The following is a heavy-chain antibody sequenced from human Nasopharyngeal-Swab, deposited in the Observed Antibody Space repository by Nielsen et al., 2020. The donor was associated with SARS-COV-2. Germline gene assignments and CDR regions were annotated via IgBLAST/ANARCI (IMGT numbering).Heavy chain of an antibody. CDR3: ARVLKVGATIGFDY. J-gene: IGHJ4*02. CDR2: ISSSSSYI. D-gene: IGHD1-26*01. V-gene: IGHV3-21*01. CDR1: GFRDYS. Sequence: GESLKISCVDSGFRDYSMNWVRQAPGKGLEWVSSISSSSSYIYYADSVKGRFTISRDNAKNSLYLQMNSLRAEDTAVYYCARVLKVGATIGFDYWGQGTLVTVSS.